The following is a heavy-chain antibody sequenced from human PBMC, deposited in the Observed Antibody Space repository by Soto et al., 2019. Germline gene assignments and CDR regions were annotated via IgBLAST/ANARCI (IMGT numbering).Heavy chain of an antibody. Sequence: EVQLVESGGGLVQPGRSLRLSCAASGFTFDDYAMHWVRQAPGKGLEWVSGISWNSGSIGYADSVKGRFTISRDNAKNSLYLQMKSLRAEDTALYYCAKDRGRVLSFYFDYWGQGTLVTVSS. J-gene: IGHJ4*02. V-gene: IGHV3-9*01. D-gene: IGHD6-19*01. CDR2: ISWNSGSI. CDR1: GFTFDDYA. CDR3: AKDRGRVLSFYFDY.